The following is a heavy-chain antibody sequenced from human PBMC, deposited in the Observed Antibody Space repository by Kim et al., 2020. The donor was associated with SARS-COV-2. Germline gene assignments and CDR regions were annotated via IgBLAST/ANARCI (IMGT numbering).Heavy chain of an antibody. V-gene: IGHV4-39*01. D-gene: IGHD5-12*01. J-gene: IGHJ4*02. CDR3: ARHETGWLQFPY. Sequence: SETLSLTCTVSGGSISSSSYYWGWIRQPPGKGLEWIGSIYYSGSTYYNPSLKSRVTISVDTSKNQFSLKLSSVTAANTAVYYCARHETGWLQFPYWGQGTLVTGSS. CDR2: IYYSGST. CDR1: GGSISSSSYY.